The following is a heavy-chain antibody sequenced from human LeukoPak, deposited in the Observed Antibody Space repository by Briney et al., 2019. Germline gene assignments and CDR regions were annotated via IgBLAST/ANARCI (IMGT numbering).Heavy chain of an antibody. CDR3: ARSIGSYYTMDV. CDR1: GFTFSDYY. J-gene: IGHJ6*02. CDR2: ISGSGSDL. V-gene: IGHV3-11*01. D-gene: IGHD3-22*01. Sequence: GGSLRLSSVACGFTFSDYYMNWIRQAPGRGLEWVSYISGSGSDLYYADSVKGRFTISRDNAKNSLYLQMNSLRAEDTAVYYCARSIGSYYTMDVWGQGTTVTVSS.